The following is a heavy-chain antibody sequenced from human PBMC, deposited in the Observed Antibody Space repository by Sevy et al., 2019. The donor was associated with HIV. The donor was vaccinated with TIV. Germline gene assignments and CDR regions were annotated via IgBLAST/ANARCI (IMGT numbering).Heavy chain of an antibody. J-gene: IGHJ5*02. D-gene: IGHD3-3*01. Sequence: GGSLRLSCAASGFTFSSYGMHWVRQTPGKGLEWVAVISYDGSNKYYADSVKGRFTISRDNSKNTLYLQMNSLRAEDTAVYYCAKGPKYYDFWSGYYKGRPRWFDPWGQGTLVTVSS. CDR2: ISYDGSNK. V-gene: IGHV3-30*18. CDR3: AKGPKYYDFWSGYYKGRPRWFDP. CDR1: GFTFSSYG.